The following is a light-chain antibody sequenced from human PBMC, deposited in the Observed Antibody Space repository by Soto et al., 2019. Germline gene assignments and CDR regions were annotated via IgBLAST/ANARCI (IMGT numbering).Light chain of an antibody. Sequence: QSVLTQPASASGSPGQSITISCTGTSSDVGGSNYVSWYQQHPGKAPKLMLYDVNNRPSGVSNRFSGSQSGNTASLTISGLQAEDESDYYCSSYSSTSTVVFGGGTKVTVL. J-gene: IGLJ2*01. CDR3: SSYSSTSTVV. CDR2: DVN. CDR1: SSDVGGSNY. V-gene: IGLV2-14*03.